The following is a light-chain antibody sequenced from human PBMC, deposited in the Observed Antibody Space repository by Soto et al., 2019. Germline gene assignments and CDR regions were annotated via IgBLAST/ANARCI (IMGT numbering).Light chain of an antibody. CDR1: QGIRND. CDR2: EAS. Sequence: IQMTQSPSTLSGSVGDRVTITCRAIQGIRNDLAWYQQKPGKAPKLLIYEASTLQSGVPSRFSGSYSGTDFTLTISSLQSEDFAVYYCQQYNNWPWTFGQGTKVDIK. V-gene: IGKV1-6*01. J-gene: IGKJ1*01. CDR3: QQYNNWPWT.